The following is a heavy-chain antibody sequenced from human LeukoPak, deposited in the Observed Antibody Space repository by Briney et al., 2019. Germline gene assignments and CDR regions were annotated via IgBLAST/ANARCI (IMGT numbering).Heavy chain of an antibody. Sequence: SETLSLTCTVSGGSISRYYWSWIRQPPGKGLEWIGYMYYSGSTNYNPSLKSRVTISVDTSKNQFSLKLSSVTAADTAVYYCARRGANSGSYSHFDLWGRGTLVTVSS. CDR3: ARRGANSGSYSHFDL. CDR2: MYYSGST. J-gene: IGHJ2*01. D-gene: IGHD1-26*01. CDR1: GGSISRYY. V-gene: IGHV4-59*01.